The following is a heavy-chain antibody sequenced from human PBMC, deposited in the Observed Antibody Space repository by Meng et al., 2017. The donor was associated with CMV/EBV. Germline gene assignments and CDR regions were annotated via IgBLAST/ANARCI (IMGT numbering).Heavy chain of an antibody. CDR3: ARDKSAISGLVDHYGMDV. CDR1: GGSISSGGYY. J-gene: IGHJ6*02. D-gene: IGHD3/OR15-3a*01. Sequence: SCTVSGGSISSGGYYWTWVRQHPGKGLEWIGYIHYSGGTYDNPSLRSRVTISVDVFKNQFSLKLSSVTAADTAVYYCARDKSAISGLVDHYGMDVWGQGTTVTV. CDR2: IHYSGGT. V-gene: IGHV4-31*02.